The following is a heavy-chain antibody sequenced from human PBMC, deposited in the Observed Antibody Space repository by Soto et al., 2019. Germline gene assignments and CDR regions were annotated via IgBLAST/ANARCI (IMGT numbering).Heavy chain of an antibody. CDR3: AGGQGYDFWSG. V-gene: IGHV3-11*01. D-gene: IGHD3-3*01. J-gene: IGHJ4*02. CDR2: ISSSGSTI. CDR1: GFTFSDYY. Sequence: WETLRLSCAVSGFTFSDYYMSWIRQAPGKGLEWVSYISSSGSTIYYADSVKGRFTTSRDNAKNSLYLQMNSLRAEDTAVDYCAGGQGYDFWSGWGQGTLVTVSS.